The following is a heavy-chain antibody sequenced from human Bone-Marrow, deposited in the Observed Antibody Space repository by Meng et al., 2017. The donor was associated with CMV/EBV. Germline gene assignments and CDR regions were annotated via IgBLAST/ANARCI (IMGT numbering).Heavy chain of an antibody. Sequence: QITLKESGPTLVKPTQTLTLTGTFSGFSLSTSGVGVGWIRQPPGKALEWLALIYWDDDKRYSPSLKSRLTITKDTSKNQVVLTMTNMDPVDTATYYCARVDTAMMFDPWGQGTLVTVYS. J-gene: IGHJ5*02. V-gene: IGHV2-5*02. CDR3: ARVDTAMMFDP. CDR2: IYWDDDK. CDR1: GFSLSTSGVG. D-gene: IGHD5-18*01.